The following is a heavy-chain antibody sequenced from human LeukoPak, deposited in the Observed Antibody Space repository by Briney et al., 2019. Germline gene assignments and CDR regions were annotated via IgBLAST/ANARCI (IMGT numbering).Heavy chain of an antibody. J-gene: IGHJ3*02. CDR2: ISNSGST. V-gene: IGHV4-39*01. CDR1: GGSFSSRTYY. Sequence: SETLSLTCTVSGGSFSSRTYYWGWIRQPPGKGLEWIGSISNSGSTYYNPSLKSRVTISVDTSKNQFSLKLTSVTAADTAVYYCARHWTWPEAFGIWGQGTMVTVSS. D-gene: IGHD3/OR15-3a*01. CDR3: ARHWTWPEAFGI.